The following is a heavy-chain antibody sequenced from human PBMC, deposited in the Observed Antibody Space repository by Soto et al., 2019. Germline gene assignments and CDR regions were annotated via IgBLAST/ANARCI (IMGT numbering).Heavy chain of an antibody. CDR2: IIPIFGTA. Sequence: SVKVSCKASGGTFSSYAISWVRQAPGQGLEWMGGIIPIFGTANYAQKFQGRVTITADESTSTAYMELSSLRSEDTAVYYCARDVGDTNYYYSVDVWGQGTTVTVSS. CDR1: GGTFSSYA. V-gene: IGHV1-69*13. D-gene: IGHD1-26*01. CDR3: ARDVGDTNYYYSVDV. J-gene: IGHJ6*02.